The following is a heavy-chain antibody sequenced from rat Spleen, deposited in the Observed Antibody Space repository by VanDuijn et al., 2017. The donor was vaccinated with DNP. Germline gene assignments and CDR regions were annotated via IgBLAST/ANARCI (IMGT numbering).Heavy chain of an antibody. J-gene: IGHJ3*01. CDR1: GFTFSDLD. CDR2: IIYDGSTT. D-gene: IGHD1-11*01. Sequence: EVQLVESGGGLVQPGRSLKLSCAASGFTFSDLDMAWVRQTPKKGLEWVATIIYDGSTTYYRDSVKGRFTISRDNAQDTQYLQMDSLRPEDTATYYCATGVYGGYEDWFAYWGRGTLVTVSS. V-gene: IGHV5-7*01. CDR3: ATGVYGGYEDWFAY.